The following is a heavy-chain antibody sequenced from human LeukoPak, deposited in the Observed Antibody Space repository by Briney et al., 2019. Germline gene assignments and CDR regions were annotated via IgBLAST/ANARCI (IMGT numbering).Heavy chain of an antibody. CDR3: ARDGERYCSGGSCLRFDY. V-gene: IGHV3-7*01. CDR2: IKQDGSEK. CDR1: GFIFSNYW. D-gene: IGHD2-15*01. J-gene: IGHJ4*02. Sequence: GGSLRLSCAASGFIFSNYWMSWVRQAPGKGLEWVANIKQDGSEKSYVDSVKGRFTISRDNAKNSLYLQMNSLRAEDTAVYYCARDGERYCSGGSCLRFDYWGQGILVTVSS.